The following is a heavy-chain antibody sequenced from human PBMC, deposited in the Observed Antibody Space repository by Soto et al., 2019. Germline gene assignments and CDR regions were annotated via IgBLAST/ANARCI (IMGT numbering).Heavy chain of an antibody. CDR3: ARYIDTSAYYFFDY. CDR1: GYTFTGLN. Sequence: ASVKVSCKASGYTFTGLNMHWVRQAPGQGFEWMGWINPNNGDTKYAQKFQGRVTLTTDTSISTAYMELSSLRSDDTAVYYCARYIDTSAYYFFDYWGQGTVVTVSS. J-gene: IGHJ4*02. CDR2: INPNNGDT. D-gene: IGHD3-22*01. V-gene: IGHV1-2*02.